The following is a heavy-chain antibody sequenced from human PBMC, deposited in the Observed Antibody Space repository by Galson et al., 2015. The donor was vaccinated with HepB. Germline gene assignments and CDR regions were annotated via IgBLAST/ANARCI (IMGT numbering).Heavy chain of an antibody. V-gene: IGHV1-18*01. CDR2: ISAYNGNT. CDR3: AREETCSGGSCHFDY. J-gene: IGHJ4*02. Sequence: SVKVSCKASGNTFTSYGISWVRQAPGQGLEWMGWISAYNGNTNYAQKFQGRVTMTTDTSTSTAYMELRSLRSEDTAVYYCAREETCSGGSCHFDYWGQGTLVAVSS. CDR1: GNTFTSYG. D-gene: IGHD2-15*01.